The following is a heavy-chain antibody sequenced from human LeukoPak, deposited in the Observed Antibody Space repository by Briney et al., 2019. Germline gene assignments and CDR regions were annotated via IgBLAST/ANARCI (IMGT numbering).Heavy chain of an antibody. CDR1: GHTFTGYY. V-gene: IGHV1-2*02. Sequence: ASVKVSCKASGHTFTGYYMHWVRQAPGQGLEWMGWINPNSGGTNYAQKFQGRVTMTRDTSISTAYMELSRLRSDDTAVYYCARGPPLWRVAAAGTVDYWGQGTLVTVSS. CDR3: ARGPPLWRVAAAGTVDY. J-gene: IGHJ4*02. CDR2: INPNSGGT. D-gene: IGHD6-13*01.